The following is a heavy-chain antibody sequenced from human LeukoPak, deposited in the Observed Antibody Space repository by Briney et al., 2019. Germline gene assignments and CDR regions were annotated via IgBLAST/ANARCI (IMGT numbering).Heavy chain of an antibody. J-gene: IGHJ4*02. V-gene: IGHV4-38-2*02. Sequence: SETLSLTCTVSGYSINSGYYWGWIRQPPGKGLEWIGSIYHSGSTYYNPSLKSRVTISVDTSKNQFSLKLSSVAAADTAVYYCARVLKGRAPFDYWGQGTLVTVSS. CDR3: ARVLKGRAPFDY. CDR2: IYHSGST. CDR1: GYSINSGYY.